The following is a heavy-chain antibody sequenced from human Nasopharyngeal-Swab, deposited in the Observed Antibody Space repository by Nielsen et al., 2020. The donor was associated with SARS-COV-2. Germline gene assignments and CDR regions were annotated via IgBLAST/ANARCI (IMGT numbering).Heavy chain of an antibody. J-gene: IGHJ3*02. Sequence: GESLKISCAASGFTFSSYSMNWVRQAPGKGLEWVPSISSSSSYIYYADSVKGRFTISRDNAKNSLYLQMNSLRAEDTAVYYCASDCSGGSCYSGNIWGQGTMVTVSS. D-gene: IGHD2-15*01. CDR1: GFTFSSYS. V-gene: IGHV3-21*01. CDR3: ASDCSGGSCYSGNI. CDR2: ISSSSSYI.